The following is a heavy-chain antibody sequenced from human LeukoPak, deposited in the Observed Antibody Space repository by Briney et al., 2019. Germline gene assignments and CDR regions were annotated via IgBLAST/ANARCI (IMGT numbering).Heavy chain of an antibody. Sequence: ASVKVSCKASGYTFTSYGISWVRQAPGQGLEWMGWISAYKGNTNYAQKLQGRVTMTTDTSTSTAYMELRSLRSDDTAVYYCARERGSSSWLFTYYYYYGMDVWGQGTTVTVSS. D-gene: IGHD6-13*01. J-gene: IGHJ6*02. CDR3: ARERGSSSWLFTYYYYYGMDV. CDR2: ISAYKGNT. CDR1: GYTFTSYG. V-gene: IGHV1-18*01.